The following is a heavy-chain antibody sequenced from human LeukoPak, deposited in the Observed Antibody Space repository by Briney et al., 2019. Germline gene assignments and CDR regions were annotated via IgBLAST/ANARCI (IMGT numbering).Heavy chain of an antibody. J-gene: IGHJ6*02. CDR1: GGSISGSSYY. Sequence: SETLSLTCTVSGGSISGSSYYWGWIRQPPGKGLEWIGSIYYSGSTYYNPSLKSRVTISVNTSKNQFSLKLSSVTAADTAVYYCARQEAIAAAAYYYYYGMDVWGQGTTVTVSS. D-gene: IGHD6-13*01. CDR2: IYYSGST. CDR3: ARQEAIAAAAYYYYYGMDV. V-gene: IGHV4-39*01.